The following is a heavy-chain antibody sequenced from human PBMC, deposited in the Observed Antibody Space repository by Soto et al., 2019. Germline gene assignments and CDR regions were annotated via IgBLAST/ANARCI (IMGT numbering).Heavy chain of an antibody. Sequence: SETLSLTCTVSGGSISSSSYYWGWIRQPPGKGLEWIGSISYSGTTYYNPSLKSRVTISVDTSKNQFSLKLSSVTAADTAVYYCARPYSSGWPRSAPYDYWGQGTLVTVSS. CDR1: GGSISSSSYY. V-gene: IGHV4-39*01. J-gene: IGHJ4*02. D-gene: IGHD6-19*01. CDR3: ARPYSSGWPRSAPYDY. CDR2: ISYSGTT.